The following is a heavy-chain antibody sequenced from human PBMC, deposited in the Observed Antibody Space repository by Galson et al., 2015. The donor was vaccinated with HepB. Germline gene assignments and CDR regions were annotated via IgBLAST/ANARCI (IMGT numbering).Heavy chain of an antibody. CDR1: GFNFSSRS. CDR3: ARERRDHYYGLDV. D-gene: IGHD3-10*01. J-gene: IGHJ6*02. Sequence: SLRLSCAASGFNFSSRSMSWVRQAPGTGLEWVSVIDTGGSISYADSVKGRFTISRDNSKNMLYPQMNSLRAEDTAVYYCARERRDHYYGLDVWGQGTTVIVSS. CDR2: IDTGGSI. V-gene: IGHV3-53*01.